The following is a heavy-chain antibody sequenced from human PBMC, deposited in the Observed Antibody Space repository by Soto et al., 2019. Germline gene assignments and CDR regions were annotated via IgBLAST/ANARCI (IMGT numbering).Heavy chain of an antibody. CDR1: GGTFSSYA. J-gene: IGHJ6*02. Sequence: QVQLVQSGAEVKKPGSSVKVSCKASGGTFSSYAISWVRQAPGQGLEWMGGIIPIFGTANYAQKFQGRVTITADESTSTAYMELSGLRSEDTAVYYCARAEAESRYYYYGMDVWGQGTTVTVSS. V-gene: IGHV1-69*01. CDR2: IIPIFGTA. CDR3: ARAEAESRYYYYGMDV.